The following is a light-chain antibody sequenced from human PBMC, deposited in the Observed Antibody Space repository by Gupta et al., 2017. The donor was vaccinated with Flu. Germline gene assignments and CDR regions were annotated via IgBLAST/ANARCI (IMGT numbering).Light chain of an antibody. CDR1: QSVLYSSNNKNY. V-gene: IGKV4-1*01. Sequence: LGERATINCKSSQSVLYSSNNKNYLAWYQQKPGQPPKLLIYWASTRESGVPDRFSGSGPGTDFTLTISSLQAEDVAVYYCQQYYSTPPITFGQGTRLEIK. J-gene: IGKJ5*01. CDR2: WAS. CDR3: QQYYSTPPIT.